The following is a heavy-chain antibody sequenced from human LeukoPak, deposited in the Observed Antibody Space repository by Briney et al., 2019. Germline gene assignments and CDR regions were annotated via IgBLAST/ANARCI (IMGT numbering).Heavy chain of an antibody. CDR1: GFTFRSYS. J-gene: IGHJ4*02. Sequence: GGSLRLSCAASGFTFRSYSMIWVRQAPGKGLEWVSSISSSSSYIYYADSVKGRFTISRDNAKNSLYLQMNSLRAEDTAVYYCASNDILTGYYAPFDYWGQGTLVTVSS. CDR3: ASNDILTGYYAPFDY. CDR2: ISSSSSYI. D-gene: IGHD3-9*01. V-gene: IGHV3-21*01.